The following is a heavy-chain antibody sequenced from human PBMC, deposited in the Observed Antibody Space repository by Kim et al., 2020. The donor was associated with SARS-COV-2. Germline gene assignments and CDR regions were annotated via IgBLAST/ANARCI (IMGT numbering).Heavy chain of an antibody. D-gene: IGHD3-10*01. CDR2: INHSGST. CDR3: ARGLPGDVRGVNNWFDP. CDR1: GGSFSGYY. J-gene: IGHJ5*02. Sequence: SETLSLTCAVYGGSFSGYYWSWIRQPPGKGLEWIGEINHSGSTNYNPSLKSRVTISVDTSKNQFSLKLSSVTAADTAVYYCARGLPGDVRGVNNWFDPWGQATLVTVSS. V-gene: IGHV4-34*01.